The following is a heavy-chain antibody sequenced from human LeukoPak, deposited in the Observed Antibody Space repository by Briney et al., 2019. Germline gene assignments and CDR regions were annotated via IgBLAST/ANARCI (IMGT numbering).Heavy chain of an antibody. D-gene: IGHD2-2*01. CDR2: IRYDGSNK. Sequence: GWSLRLSCAASGFTFSSYGMHWVRQAPGKGLDWVAFIRYDGSNKYYADSVKGRFTISRDNSKNTLYLQMNSLRADDTAVYYCANFGGEIGYCSSTSCPPPFDYWGQGTLVTVSS. CDR1: GFTFSSYG. V-gene: IGHV3-30*02. CDR3: ANFGGEIGYCSSTSCPPPFDY. J-gene: IGHJ4*02.